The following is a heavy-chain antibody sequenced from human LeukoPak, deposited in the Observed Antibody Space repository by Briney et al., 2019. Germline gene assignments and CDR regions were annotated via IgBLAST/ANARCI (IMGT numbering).Heavy chain of an antibody. CDR2: ISGSGGST. CDR3: AKDRWEPHEHYFDY. D-gene: IGHD1-26*01. CDR1: GFTFSSYA. V-gene: IGHV3-23*01. Sequence: GGSLRLSCAASGFTFSSYAMSWVRQAPGKGLEWVSAISGSGGSTYYADSVKGRFTISRDNSKNTLYLQVNSLRAEDTAVYYCAKDRWEPHEHYFDYWGQGTLVTVSS. J-gene: IGHJ4*02.